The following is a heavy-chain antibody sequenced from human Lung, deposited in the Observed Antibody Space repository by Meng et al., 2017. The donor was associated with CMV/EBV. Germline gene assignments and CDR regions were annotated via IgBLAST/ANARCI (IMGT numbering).Heavy chain of an antibody. Sequence: GESLKISCTASGFTFGDNARNWVRQAPGKGLEWVGFIRSKAYGGTTEYAASVEGRFTISRDDSKSIAYLQMNSLKTEDTAVYYCSRFRGYPLYYYAMDGWGTGHXVHVAS. CDR1: GFTFGDNA. V-gene: IGHV3-49*04. D-gene: IGHD5-18*01. CDR2: IRSKAYGGTT. J-gene: IGHJ6*04. CDR3: SRFRGYPLYYYAMDG.